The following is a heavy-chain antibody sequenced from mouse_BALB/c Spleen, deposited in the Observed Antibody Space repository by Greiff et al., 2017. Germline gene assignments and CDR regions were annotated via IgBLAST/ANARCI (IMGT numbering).Heavy chain of an antibody. D-gene: IGHD1-1*01. J-gene: IGHJ3*01. V-gene: IGHV1-69*01. Sequence: QVQLKESGAELVMPGASVKMSCKASGYTFTDYWMHWVKQRPGQGLEWIGAIDTSDSYTSYKQKFKGKATLTVVESSSTAYMQLSSLTSEDSAVYYCARSNYYGSSYRAWFAYWGQGTLVTVSA. CDR2: IDTSDSYT. CDR3: ARSNYYGSSYRAWFAY. CDR1: GYTFTDYW.